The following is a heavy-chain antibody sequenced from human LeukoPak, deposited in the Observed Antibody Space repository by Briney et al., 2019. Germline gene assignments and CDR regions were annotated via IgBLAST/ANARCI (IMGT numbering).Heavy chain of an antibody. CDR3: ARDVADAFDM. V-gene: IGHV3-33*01. CDR2: IWYDGSKT. CDR1: GLPFSSYG. Sequence: GGSLRLSCAASGLPFSSYGMHWVRQAPGKGLEWVAVIWYDGSKTYYADSVEGRFTISRDNSKNTLYLQMDSLRAEDTAVYYCARDVADAFDMWGQGTVVTVSS. J-gene: IGHJ3*02. D-gene: IGHD2-21*01.